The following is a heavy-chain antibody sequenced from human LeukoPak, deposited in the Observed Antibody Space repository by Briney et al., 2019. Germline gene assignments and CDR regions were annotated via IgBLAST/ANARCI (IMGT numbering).Heavy chain of an antibody. CDR1: GFTFSSYA. CDR3: ARGAHRYYYYGMDV. Sequence: GGSLRLSCAASGFTFSSYAMHWVRQAPGKGLEWVAVISYDGTNKYYADSVKGRFTISRDNSKNTLYLQMNSLRAEDTAVYYCARGAHRYYYYGMDVWGQGTTVTVSS. J-gene: IGHJ6*02. CDR2: ISYDGTNK. V-gene: IGHV3-30*04.